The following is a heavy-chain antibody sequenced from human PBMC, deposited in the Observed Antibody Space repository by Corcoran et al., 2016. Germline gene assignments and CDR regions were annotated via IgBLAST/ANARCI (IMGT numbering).Heavy chain of an antibody. V-gene: IGHV1-2*02. CDR3: AREILLFGECTS. J-gene: IGHJ5*01. D-gene: IGHD3-10*02. CDR1: GHTFSGHY. Sequence: QLQLVQSGAEVKKPGASVRVSCKASGHTFSGHYMRWVRQAPGQGLEWMGWINADSGITNYAQNFQGRVTMTRDTSISTVYMELSNLKSDDTAVYFCAREILLFGECTSWGHGTLVIVSS. CDR2: INADSGIT.